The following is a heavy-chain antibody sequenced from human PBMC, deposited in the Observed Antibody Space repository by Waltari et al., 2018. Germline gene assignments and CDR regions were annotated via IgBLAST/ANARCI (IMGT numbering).Heavy chain of an antibody. CDR1: GGSMSRYY. J-gene: IGHJ6*02. V-gene: IGHV4-59*01. Sequence: QLQLQASGPGLVRPSATPSLTCHASGGSMSRYYWRWIRQPPGQGLEWIGYIFYNGKTDYNPSLKSRVSISIDTSKNQFSLKLTSLTAADTAVYYCARIWFGELIPSRRGMDVWGQGTTVSVSS. CDR2: IFYNGKT. CDR3: ARIWFGELIPSRRGMDV. D-gene: IGHD3-10*01.